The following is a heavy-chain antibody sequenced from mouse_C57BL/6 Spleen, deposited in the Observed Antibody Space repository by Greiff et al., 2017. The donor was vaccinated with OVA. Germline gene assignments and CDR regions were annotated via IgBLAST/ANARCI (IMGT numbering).Heavy chain of an antibody. CDR3: ARDDAWLLPLYAMDY. CDR1: GFTFSSYA. D-gene: IGHD2-3*01. Sequence: EVMLVESGGGLVKPGGSLKLSCAASGFTFSSYAMSWVRQTPEKRLEWVATISDGGSYTYYPDNVKGRFTISRDNAKNNLYLQMSHLKSEDTAMYDCARDDAWLLPLYAMDYWGQGTSVTVSS. V-gene: IGHV5-4*01. J-gene: IGHJ4*01. CDR2: ISDGGSYT.